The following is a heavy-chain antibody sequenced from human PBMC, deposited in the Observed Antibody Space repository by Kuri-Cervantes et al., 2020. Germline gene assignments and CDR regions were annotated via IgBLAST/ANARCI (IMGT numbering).Heavy chain of an antibody. V-gene: IGHV3-52*01. J-gene: IGHJ4*02. CDR3: ARSSYYYDSSGYYYGDY. D-gene: IGHD3-22*01. Sequence: GGSLRLSCAASGFTSSSSWMHWVCQAPEKGLEWVADIKCDGSEKYYVDSVKGRFTISSDNAKNSLYLQMNSLRAEDTAVYYCARSSYYYDSSGYYYGDYWGQGTLVTVSS. CDR1: GFTSSSSW. CDR2: IKCDGSEK.